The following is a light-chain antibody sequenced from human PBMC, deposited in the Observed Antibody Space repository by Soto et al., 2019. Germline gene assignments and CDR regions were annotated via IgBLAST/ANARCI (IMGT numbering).Light chain of an antibody. Sequence: QSALTQPASVSGSPGQSITISCTGTASDVGGYDYVSWYQKHPGKAPKFMIYEVTNRPSGSSNRFSGSKSGNTASLTISGLQTEDEADYYCASYTTINHVVFGGGTKLTVL. CDR1: ASDVGGYDY. CDR2: EVT. V-gene: IGLV2-14*01. CDR3: ASYTTINHVV. J-gene: IGLJ2*01.